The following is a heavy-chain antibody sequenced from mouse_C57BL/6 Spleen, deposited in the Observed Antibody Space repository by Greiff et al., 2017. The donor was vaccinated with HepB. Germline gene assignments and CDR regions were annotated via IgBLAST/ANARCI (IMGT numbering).Heavy chain of an antibody. J-gene: IGHJ2*01. CDR3: ARGTNYFDY. CDR2: INPSTVGT. Sequence: VHVKQSGPELVKPGASVKISCKASGYSFTGYYMNWVKQSPEKSLEWIGEINPSTVGTTYNQKFKAKATLTVDKSSSTAYMQLKSLTSEDSAVYYCARGTNYFDYWGQGTTLTVSS. V-gene: IGHV1-42*01. CDR1: GYSFTGYY. D-gene: IGHD2-14*01.